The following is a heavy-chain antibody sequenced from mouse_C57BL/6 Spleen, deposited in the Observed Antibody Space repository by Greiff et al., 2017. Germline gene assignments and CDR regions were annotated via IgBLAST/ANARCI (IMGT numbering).Heavy chain of an antibody. CDR2: ISSSGDYI. V-gene: IGHV5-9-1*02. CDR1: GFTFSSYA. CDR3: TRDYSSFDY. D-gene: IGHD1-1*01. J-gene: IGHJ2*01. Sequence: EVNVVESGEGLVKPGGSLKLSCAASGFTFSSYAMSWVRQTPDKRLEWVAYISSSGDYIDYADTVKGRFTISRDKARNTLNLQMCNLTSEDTAMYYCTRDYSSFDYWGQGTTLTVSS.